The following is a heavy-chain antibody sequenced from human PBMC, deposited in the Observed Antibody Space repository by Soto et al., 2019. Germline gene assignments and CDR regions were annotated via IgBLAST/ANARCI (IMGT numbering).Heavy chain of an antibody. D-gene: IGHD2-2*01. CDR2: ISYDGSNK. Sequence: GGSLRLSCAASGFTFSSYGMHWVRQAPGKWLEWVAVISYDGSNKYYADSVKGRFTISRDNSKNTLYLQMNSLRAEDTAVYYCAKDSAAFYYCSSTSCPEQRYYYGMDVWGQGXTVTVSS. CDR1: GFTFSSYG. J-gene: IGHJ6*02. V-gene: IGHV3-30*18. CDR3: AKDSAAFYYCSSTSCPEQRYYYGMDV.